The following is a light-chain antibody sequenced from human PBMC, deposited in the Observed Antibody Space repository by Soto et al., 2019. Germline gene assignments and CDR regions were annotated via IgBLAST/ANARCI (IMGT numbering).Light chain of an antibody. CDR1: SSNIGSNY. V-gene: IGLV1-47*01. Sequence: QSVLTQPPSASGTPGQRVTISCSGSSSNIGSNYVYWYHHFPGTAPKLLIYRNNQRPSGVPDRFSGSKSGTSASLAISGLRSEDEADYYCAPWDDSLSGPVFGGGTKLTVL. CDR3: APWDDSLSGPV. CDR2: RNN. J-gene: IGLJ3*02.